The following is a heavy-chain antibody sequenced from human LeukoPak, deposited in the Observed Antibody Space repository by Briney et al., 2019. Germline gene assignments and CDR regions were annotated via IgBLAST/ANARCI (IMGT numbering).Heavy chain of an antibody. V-gene: IGHV3-30*04. J-gene: IGHJ4*02. CDR3: AKDYCTGGSCYFVYFDY. CDR1: GFTFSSYA. CDR2: ISYDGSNK. D-gene: IGHD2-15*01. Sequence: TGGSLRLSCAASGFTFSSYAMHWVRQAPGKGLEWVAVISYDGSNKYYADSVKGRFTISRDNSKNTLYLQMNSLRAEDTAVYYCAKDYCTGGSCYFVYFDYWGQGTLVTVSS.